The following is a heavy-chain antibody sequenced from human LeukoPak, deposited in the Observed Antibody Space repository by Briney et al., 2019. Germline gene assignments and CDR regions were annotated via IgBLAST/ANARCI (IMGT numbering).Heavy chain of an antibody. J-gene: IGHJ4*02. V-gene: IGHV4-61*02. Sequence: SETLSLTCTVSGGSISSGSYYWSWIRQPAGKGLEWIGRIYTSGSTNYNPSLKSRVTISVDTSKNQFSLKLSSVTDADTAVYYCASGLRYFDLYYWGQGTLVTVSS. D-gene: IGHD3-9*01. CDR1: GGSISSGSYY. CDR3: ASGLRYFDLYY. CDR2: IYTSGST.